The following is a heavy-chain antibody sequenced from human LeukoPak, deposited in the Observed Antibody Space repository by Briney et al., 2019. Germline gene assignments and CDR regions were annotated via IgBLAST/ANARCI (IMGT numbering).Heavy chain of an antibody. CDR1: GFTFSTFP. D-gene: IGHD1-7*01. Sequence: PGGSLRLSCAASGFTFSTFPMHWFRQAPGKGLQWVAVISSDGANEYYADSVKGRFTISRDNSKNTLFLQMNSLTTEDTAVYYCARGAGTTVYYIDVWGNGTTVTVSS. J-gene: IGHJ6*03. CDR3: ARGAGTTVYYIDV. CDR2: ISSDGANE. V-gene: IGHV3-30*01.